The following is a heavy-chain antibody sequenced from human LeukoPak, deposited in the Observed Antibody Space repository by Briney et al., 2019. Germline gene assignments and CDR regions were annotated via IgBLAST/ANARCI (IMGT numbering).Heavy chain of an antibody. CDR2: INSDGSST. CDR1: GFTFSSHW. Sequence: GGSLRLSCAASGFTFSSHWMHWVRQAPGKGLVWVSRINSDGSSTSYADSVKGRFTISRDNAKNTLYPQMNSLRAEGTAVYYCARAGDRYSYGYLYCWGQGTLVAVSS. D-gene: IGHD5-18*01. J-gene: IGHJ4*02. V-gene: IGHV3-74*01. CDR3: ARAGDRYSYGYLYC.